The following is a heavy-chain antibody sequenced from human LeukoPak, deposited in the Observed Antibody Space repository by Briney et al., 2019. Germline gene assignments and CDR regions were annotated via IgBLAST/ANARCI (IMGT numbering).Heavy chain of an antibody. Sequence: SETLSLTCAVYGGSFSGYYWSWIRQPPGKGLEWIGEINHSGGTNYNPSLKSRVTISVDTSKNQFSLKLSSVTAADTAVYYCAGRESDGSGSRTFDYWGRGTLVTVSS. J-gene: IGHJ4*02. CDR1: GGSFSGYY. D-gene: IGHD3-10*01. CDR3: AGRESDGSGSRTFDY. V-gene: IGHV4-34*01. CDR2: INHSGGT.